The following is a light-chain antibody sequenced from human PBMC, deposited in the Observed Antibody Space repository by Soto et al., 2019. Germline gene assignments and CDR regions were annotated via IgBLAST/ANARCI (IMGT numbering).Light chain of an antibody. CDR3: GSYTGSTTLGV. CDR2: DVS. Sequence: QSALTQPASVSGSPGHSITISCTGTSSDVGGYNYVSWYQQHPGKAPKLMIYDVSSRPSGVSDRFSGSKSGNTASLPISGLQPDDEADYYCGSYTGSTTLGVFGGGTKLTVL. J-gene: IGLJ3*02. CDR1: SSDVGGYNY. V-gene: IGLV2-14*03.